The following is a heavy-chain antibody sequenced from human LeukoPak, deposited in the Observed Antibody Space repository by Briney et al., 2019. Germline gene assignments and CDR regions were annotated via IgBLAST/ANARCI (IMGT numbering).Heavy chain of an antibody. D-gene: IGHD2-15*01. Sequence: GGSLRLSCAASGFTFSSYAMSWVRQAPGKGLEWVSAISGSGGSTYYADSVKGRFTISRDNSKNTLYLQMNSLRAEDTAVYYCAKALLWTSGYCSGGSCYSPFDYWGQGTLVTVSS. CDR1: GFTFSSYA. CDR2: ISGSGGST. J-gene: IGHJ4*02. V-gene: IGHV3-23*01. CDR3: AKALLWTSGYCSGGSCYSPFDY.